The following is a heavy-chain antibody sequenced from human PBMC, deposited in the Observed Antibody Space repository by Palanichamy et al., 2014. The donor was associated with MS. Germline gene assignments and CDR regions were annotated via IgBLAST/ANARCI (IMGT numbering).Heavy chain of an antibody. CDR3: VRPGQLIPTFDF. Sequence: QVELVESGGGVVQPGRSLRLSCAASGFNFNDFGMYWVRQAPGKGLEWPALIWYDGSNKNYADSVKGRFTISRDNSKNTVYLQMDNLRVGDTAVYYCVRPGQLIPTFDFWGQGTLVTVSS. CDR2: IWYDGSNK. J-gene: IGHJ4*02. CDR1: GFNFNDFG. V-gene: IGHV3-33*01. D-gene: IGHD1-1*01.